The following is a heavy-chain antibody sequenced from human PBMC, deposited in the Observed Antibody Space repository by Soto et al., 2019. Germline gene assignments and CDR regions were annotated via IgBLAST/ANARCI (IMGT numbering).Heavy chain of an antibody. J-gene: IGHJ4*02. V-gene: IGHV5-51*01. Sequence: PGESLKISCKGSGYSFTSYWIGWVRQMPGKGLEWMGIIYPGDSDTRYNPSFQGQVTISADKSISTAYLQWSSLKASDTAMYYCARRFEADCSSTSCYPYYFDYWGQGTLVTVSS. D-gene: IGHD2-2*01. CDR3: ARRFEADCSSTSCYPYYFDY. CDR2: IYPGDSDT. CDR1: GYSFTSYW.